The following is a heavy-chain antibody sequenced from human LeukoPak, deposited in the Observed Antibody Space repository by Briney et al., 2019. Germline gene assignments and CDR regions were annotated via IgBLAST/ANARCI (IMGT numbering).Heavy chain of an antibody. J-gene: IGHJ4*02. CDR3: ARRRTPDSIAAAGFDY. CDR2: IYYSGST. Sequence: SETLSLTCTVSGGSISSSSYYWGWIRQPPGKGLEWIGSIYYSGSTYYNPSLKSRVTISVDTSKNQFSLKLSSVTAADTAVYYCARRRTPDSIAAAGFDYWGQGTLVTVSS. V-gene: IGHV4-39*01. CDR1: GGSISSSSYY. D-gene: IGHD6-13*01.